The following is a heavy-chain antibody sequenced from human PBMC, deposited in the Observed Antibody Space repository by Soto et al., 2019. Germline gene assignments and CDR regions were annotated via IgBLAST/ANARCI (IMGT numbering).Heavy chain of an antibody. Sequence: ASVKFVCKASGYTFTSYAIHWVGQAPRQRLEWIGWINAGNGNTKYSQKFQGRVTITRDTSASTAYMELSSLRSEDTAVYYCARDYAFWSGYPYYYFDHWGQGTLVTVSX. V-gene: IGHV1-3*01. J-gene: IGHJ4*02. CDR3: ARDYAFWSGYPYYYFDH. CDR1: GYTFTSYA. CDR2: INAGNGNT. D-gene: IGHD3-3*01.